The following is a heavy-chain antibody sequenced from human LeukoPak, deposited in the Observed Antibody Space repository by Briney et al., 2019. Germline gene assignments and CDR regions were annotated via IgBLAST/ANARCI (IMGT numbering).Heavy chain of an antibody. CDR2: INAGNGNT. J-gene: IGHJ4*02. Sequence: ASVKVSCKASGYTFTSYAMHWVRQAPGQRLEWMGWINAGNGNTKYSQKFQGRVTITRDTSASTAYMELSSLRSEDTAVYYCARAQLWFGELAYWGQGTLVTVSS. V-gene: IGHV1-3*01. D-gene: IGHD3-10*01. CDR3: ARAQLWFGELAY. CDR1: GYTFTSYA.